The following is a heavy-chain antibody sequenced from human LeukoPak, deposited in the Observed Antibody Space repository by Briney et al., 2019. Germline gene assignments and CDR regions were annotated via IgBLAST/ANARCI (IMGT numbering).Heavy chain of an antibody. CDR2: INPNSGGT. D-gene: IGHD1-26*01. CDR1: GYTFTGYY. CDR3: ARVGGSSDETDFDY. J-gene: IGHJ4*02. V-gene: IGHV1-2*02. Sequence: GASVKVSCKASGYTFTGYYMHWVRQAPGQGLEWMGWINPNSGGTNYAQKFQGRVTMTRDTSISTAYMELSRLKSDDTAMYYCARVGGSSDETDFDYWGQGTLVTVSS.